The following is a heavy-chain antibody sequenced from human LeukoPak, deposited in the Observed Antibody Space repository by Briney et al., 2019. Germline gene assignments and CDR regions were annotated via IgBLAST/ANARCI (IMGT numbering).Heavy chain of an antibody. J-gene: IGHJ5*02. D-gene: IGHD3-10*01. V-gene: IGHV3-7*01. CDR1: GFTFRSHW. CDR2: IQPDGGET. Sequence: PGGSLRLSCVGSGFTFRSHWMTWIRQAPGKGVEWVANIQPDGGETYYVDSVTGRFTTSRDNARNSLFLQMSSLRVEDTAVYYCARGVRWFDPWGQGTLVTVSS. CDR3: ARGVRWFDP.